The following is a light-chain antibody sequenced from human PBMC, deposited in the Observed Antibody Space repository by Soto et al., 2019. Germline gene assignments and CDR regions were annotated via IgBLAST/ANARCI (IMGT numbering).Light chain of an antibody. CDR1: QDISNY. J-gene: IGKJ1*01. CDR2: ASS. CDR3: QQYANLPWT. Sequence: DIQMTQSPSSLSASVGDRVTITCQASQDISNYLNWYQQKPGKAPKLLIYASSNLETGVPSRFSGSGSGTDFTFTISSLQPEDIATYYCQQYANLPWTFGQGTKVEIK. V-gene: IGKV1-33*01.